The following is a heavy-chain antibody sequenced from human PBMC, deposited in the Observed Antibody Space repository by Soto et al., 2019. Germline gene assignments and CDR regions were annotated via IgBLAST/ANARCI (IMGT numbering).Heavy chain of an antibody. V-gene: IGHV3-74*01. D-gene: IGHD7-27*01. CDR2: INSDGSST. Sequence: GGSLRLSCAASGFTLSSYWMHWVRQAPGKGLVWVSRINSDGSSTSYADSVKGRFTISRDSAKNTLYLQMNSLRAEDTAVYYCASDPAPSRWFDYWCQGTLITVSS. CDR3: ASDPAPSRWFDY. CDR1: GFTLSSYW. J-gene: IGHJ5*01.